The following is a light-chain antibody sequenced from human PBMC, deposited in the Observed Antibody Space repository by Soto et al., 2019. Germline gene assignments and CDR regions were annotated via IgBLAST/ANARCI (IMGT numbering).Light chain of an antibody. CDR1: QSVSSN. J-gene: IGKJ5*01. CDR3: QQYNNWPPIT. CDR2: GAS. V-gene: IGKV3-15*01. Sequence: ERVMTQSPATLSVSRGERATLCCRASQSVSSNLAWYQQKPGQAPRLLIYGASTRATGIPARFSGSGSGTEFTLTISSLQSEDFAVYYCQQYNNWPPITFGQGTRLEIK.